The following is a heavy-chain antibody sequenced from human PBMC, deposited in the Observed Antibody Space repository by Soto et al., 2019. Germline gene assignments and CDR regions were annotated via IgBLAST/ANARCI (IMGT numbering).Heavy chain of an antibody. CDR2: ISGSGGST. CDR3: AKMWAVAGTNWFDP. Sequence: GGSLRLSCEASGFTFSSYAMSWVRQAPGKGLEWVSAISGSGGSTYYADSVKGRFTISRDNSKNTLYPQMNSLRAEDTAVYYCAKMWAVAGTNWFDPWGQGTLVTVSS. CDR1: GFTFSSYA. D-gene: IGHD6-19*01. J-gene: IGHJ5*02. V-gene: IGHV3-23*01.